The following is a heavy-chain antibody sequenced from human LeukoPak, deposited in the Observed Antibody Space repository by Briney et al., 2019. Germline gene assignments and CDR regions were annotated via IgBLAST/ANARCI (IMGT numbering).Heavy chain of an antibody. D-gene: IGHD3-10*01. J-gene: IGHJ3*02. V-gene: IGHV4-39*07. CDR2: IFYSGST. CDR1: GGSISSYY. Sequence: SETLSLTCTVSGGSISSYYWGWVRQPPGKGLEWIGNIFYSGSTYYSPSLKSRVTISLDTSRNQFSLKLNSVTAADTAVYYCAKSNGYGLVDIWGQGTMVAVSS. CDR3: AKSNGYGLVDI.